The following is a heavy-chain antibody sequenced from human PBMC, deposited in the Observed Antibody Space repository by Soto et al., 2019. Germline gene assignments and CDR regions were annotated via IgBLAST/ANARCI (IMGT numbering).Heavy chain of an antibody. CDR2: INHSGST. J-gene: IGHJ4*02. D-gene: IGHD1-26*01. Sequence: PSETLSVTCAVYGGSFSGYYWSWIRQPPGKGLEWIGEINHSGSTNYNPSLKSRVTISIDTSKNQFSLKLSSVTAAGTAVYYCARDLGAQIVDYWGQGTLVTVSS. CDR1: GGSFSGYY. CDR3: ARDLGAQIVDY. V-gene: IGHV4-34*01.